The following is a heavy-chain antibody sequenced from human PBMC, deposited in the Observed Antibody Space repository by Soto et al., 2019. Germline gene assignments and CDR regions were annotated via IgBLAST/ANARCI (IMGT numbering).Heavy chain of an antibody. V-gene: IGHV4-34*01. J-gene: IGHJ6*02. Sequence: SETLSLTCAVYGGSFSGYYWSWIRPPPGKGLEWIGEINHSGSTTYNPSLKRRVTISVDTSKNQFSLKLSSVTAADTAVYYCARAMGGFYGMDGWGQGTMVTVSS. D-gene: IGHD3-10*01. CDR1: GGSFSGYY. CDR3: ARAMGGFYGMDG. CDR2: INHSGST.